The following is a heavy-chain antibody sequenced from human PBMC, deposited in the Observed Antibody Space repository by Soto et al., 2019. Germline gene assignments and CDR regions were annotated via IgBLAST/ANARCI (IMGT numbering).Heavy chain of an antibody. CDR2: INPSGGST. CDR3: ARGVGVTIDYYYYGMDV. D-gene: IGHD2-21*02. J-gene: IGHJ6*02. CDR1: GYTFTSYY. Sequence: GASVKVSCKASGYTFTSYYMHWVRQAPGQSLEWMGIINPSGGSTSYAQKFQGRVTMTRDTSTSTVYMELSSLRSEDTAVYYCARGVGVTIDYYYYGMDVWGQGTTVTVSS. V-gene: IGHV1-46*01.